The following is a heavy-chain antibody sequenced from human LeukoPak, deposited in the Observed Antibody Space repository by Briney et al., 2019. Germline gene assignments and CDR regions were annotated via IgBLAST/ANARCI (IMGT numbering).Heavy chain of an antibody. J-gene: IGHJ3*02. CDR2: IYYSGST. Sequence: SETLSLTCTVSGGSISSYYWSWIRQPPGKGLEWIGYIYYSGSTNYNPSLKSRVTISVDTSKNQFSLKLSSVTAADTAVYYCARVRSFDFDAFDIWGQGTMVTVSS. CDR1: GGSISSYY. CDR3: ARVRSFDFDAFDI. V-gene: IGHV4-59*01.